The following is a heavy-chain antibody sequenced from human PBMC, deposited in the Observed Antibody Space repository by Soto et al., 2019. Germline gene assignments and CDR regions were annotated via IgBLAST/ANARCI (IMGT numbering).Heavy chain of an antibody. D-gene: IGHD2-15*01. J-gene: IGHJ4*02. CDR1: GFTFSGSA. Sequence: GGSLRLACAASGFTFSGSAMHWVRQASGKGLEWVGRIRSKANSYATAYAASVKGRFTISRDDSKNTAYLQMNSLKTEDTAVYYCTASPPGLICSGGSCYPYWGQGTLVTVSS. CDR2: IRSKANSYAT. V-gene: IGHV3-73*01. CDR3: TASPPGLICSGGSCYPY.